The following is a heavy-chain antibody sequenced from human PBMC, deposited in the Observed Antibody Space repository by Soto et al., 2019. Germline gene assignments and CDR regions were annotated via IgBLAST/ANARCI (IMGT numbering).Heavy chain of an antibody. CDR3: ARTDRDFYGLDV. CDR2: ISAAGDP. Sequence: EVQLVESGGGLVQPGGSLGLSCEASGFTFRNYDMHWVRQGTGKGLEWVSGISAAGDPDYADSVEGRFTISRENAQNSFFLQMNSLRDGDTAVYYCARTDRDFYGLDVWGQGTTVIVSS. CDR1: GFTFRNYD. V-gene: IGHV3-13*05. J-gene: IGHJ6*02.